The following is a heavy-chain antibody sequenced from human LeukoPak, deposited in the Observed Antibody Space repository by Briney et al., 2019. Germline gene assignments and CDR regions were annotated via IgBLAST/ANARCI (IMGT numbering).Heavy chain of an antibody. D-gene: IGHD3-22*01. V-gene: IGHV4-34*01. CDR3: ARDSSGSSVSFDY. Sequence: SETLSLTCAVYGGSFSGYYWSWIRQPPGKGLEWIGEINHSGSTNYNPSLKSRVTISIDTSKNQFSLKLSSVTAADTAVYYCARDSSGSSVSFDYWGQGTLVTVSS. CDR2: INHSGST. J-gene: IGHJ4*02. CDR1: GGSFSGYY.